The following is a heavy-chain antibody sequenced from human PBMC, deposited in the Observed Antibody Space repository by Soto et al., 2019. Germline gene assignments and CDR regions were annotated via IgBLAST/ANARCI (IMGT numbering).Heavy chain of an antibody. D-gene: IGHD2-15*01. J-gene: IGHJ4*02. CDR2: ISSSSSYI. CDR3: ARFTQSYCSGGSCYPNVDY. Sequence: GGSLRLSCAASGFTFSSYSMNWVRQAPGKGLEWVSSISSSSSYIYYADSVKGRFTISRDNAKNSLYLQMNSLRAEDTAVYYCARFTQSYCSGGSCYPNVDYWGQGTLVTVSP. CDR1: GFTFSSYS. V-gene: IGHV3-21*01.